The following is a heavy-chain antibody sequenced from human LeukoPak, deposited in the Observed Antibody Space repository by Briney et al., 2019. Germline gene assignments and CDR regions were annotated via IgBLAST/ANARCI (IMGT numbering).Heavy chain of an antibody. CDR3: RGSDSSGYYSSPYYFDY. D-gene: IGHD3-22*01. V-gene: IGHV1-18*01. J-gene: IGHJ4*02. CDR2: ISAYNGNT. Sequence: ASVKVSCKASGYTFTSYGISWVRQAPGQGLEWMGWISAYNGNTNYAQKLQGRVTMTTDTSTSTAYMELRSLRSDDTAVYYCRGSDSSGYYSSPYYFDYWGQGTLVTVSS. CDR1: GYTFTSYG.